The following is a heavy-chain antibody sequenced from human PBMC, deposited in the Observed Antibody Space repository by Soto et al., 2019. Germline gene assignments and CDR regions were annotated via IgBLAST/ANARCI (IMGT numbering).Heavy chain of an antibody. CDR1: GGSISRSSYS. Sequence: SETLSLTCTVSGGSISRSSYSWAWIRQPPGKGLEWIGTLHYSGNTYYNPSLKSRVTISVDTSKNQFSLKLSSVTAADTAVYYCATRQGGSYNWFDPWGQGTLVTVSS. D-gene: IGHD2-15*01. J-gene: IGHJ5*02. CDR2: LHYSGNT. V-gene: IGHV4-39*01. CDR3: ATRQGGSYNWFDP.